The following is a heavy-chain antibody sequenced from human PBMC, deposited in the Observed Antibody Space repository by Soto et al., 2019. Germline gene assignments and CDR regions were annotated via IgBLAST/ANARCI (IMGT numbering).Heavy chain of an antibody. CDR3: AKDRGYCDTSTCYLGHTFDM. CDR2: ISHDGSSY. CDR1: GFPFSRFG. Sequence: GGSLRLSCAASGFPFSRFGIHWVRQAPGKGLEWVAVISHDGSSYFYGGSVKGRFIISRDNSRSTVSLQMVSLRPEDTAVYYCAKDRGYCDTSTCYLGHTFDMWGQGTMVTVSS. J-gene: IGHJ3*02. V-gene: IGHV3-30*18. D-gene: IGHD2-15*01.